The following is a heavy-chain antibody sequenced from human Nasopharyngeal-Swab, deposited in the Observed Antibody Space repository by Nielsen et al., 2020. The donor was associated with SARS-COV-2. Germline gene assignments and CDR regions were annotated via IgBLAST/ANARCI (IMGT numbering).Heavy chain of an antibody. J-gene: IGHJ6*03. CDR2: IYYSGST. D-gene: IGHD3-16*01. V-gene: IGHV4-30-4*08. Sequence: SETLSLTCTVSGGSISSYYWSWIRQPPGKGLEWIGYIYYSGSTYYNPSLKSRVTISVDTSKNQFSLKLSSVTAADTAVYYCARDHSSLGGTAPGDMDVWGKGTTVTVSS. CDR1: GGSISSYY. CDR3: ARDHSSLGGTAPGDMDV.